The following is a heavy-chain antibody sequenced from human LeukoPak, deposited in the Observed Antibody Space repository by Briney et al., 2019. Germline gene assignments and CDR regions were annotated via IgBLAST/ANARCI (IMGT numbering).Heavy chain of an antibody. CDR3: ARRYYYNLGSFPFDF. J-gene: IGHJ4*02. Sequence: PSETLSLTCAVSGGPFSRYFWSWIRQSSGKGLEWIGEIHNSGTTNYNPSLNSRVTISEDTSKNQFYLNLSSVTAADTAVYYCARRYYYNLGSFPFDFWGQGTLVTVSS. V-gene: IGHV4-34*01. D-gene: IGHD3-10*01. CDR1: GGPFSRYF. CDR2: IHNSGTT.